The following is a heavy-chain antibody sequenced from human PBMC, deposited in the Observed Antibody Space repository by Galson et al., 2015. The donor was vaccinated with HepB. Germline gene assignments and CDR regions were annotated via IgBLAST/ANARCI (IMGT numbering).Heavy chain of an antibody. CDR3: ARSLRYYFYYVDV. Sequence: SLRLSCAASGFTVSSTYMSWVRQAPGKGLEWVSIIYSGGTTYYTDSVKGRFTISRDNSGNTLYLQMNSLRAEDTAVYYCARSLRYYFYYVDVWGQGTMVTVSS. V-gene: IGHV3-53*01. CDR1: GFTVSSTY. D-gene: IGHD5/OR15-5a*01. J-gene: IGHJ6*03. CDR2: IYSGGTT.